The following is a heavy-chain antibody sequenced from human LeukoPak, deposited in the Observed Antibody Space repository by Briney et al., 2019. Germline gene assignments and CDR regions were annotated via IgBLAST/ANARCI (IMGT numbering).Heavy chain of an antibody. D-gene: IGHD6-13*01. CDR1: GGSISSDY. CDR2: IYYRGST. J-gene: IGHJ3*02. V-gene: IGHV4-59*01. CDR3: ARGVGAAGSTDI. Sequence: PSETLSLTCTVSGGSISSDYWNWIRQPPGKGLEWIGYIYYRGSTNYNPSLKSRVSISVHTSKKQFSLKVSSVTTADTAIYYCARGVGAAGSTDIWGQGTMVTVSS.